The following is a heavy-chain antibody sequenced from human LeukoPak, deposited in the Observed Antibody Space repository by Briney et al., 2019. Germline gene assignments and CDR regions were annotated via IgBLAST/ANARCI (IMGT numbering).Heavy chain of an antibody. CDR2: IHYSRST. CDR3: AREPEIRLSPRYYDSSGILDY. D-gene: IGHD3-22*01. CDR1: GGSVSGGDYY. J-gene: IGHJ4*02. V-gene: IGHV4-30-4*08. Sequence: SETLSLTCTVSGGSVSGGDYYWNWIRHPPGEGLESIGYIHYSRSTYYHPSLKTRLTIPVDTSKNHFSLKLSSVSAADTAVYYCAREPEIRLSPRYYDSSGILDYWGQGTLVTVSS.